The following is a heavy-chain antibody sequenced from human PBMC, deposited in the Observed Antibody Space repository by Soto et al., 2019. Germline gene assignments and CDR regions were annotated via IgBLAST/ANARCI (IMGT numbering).Heavy chain of an antibody. J-gene: IGHJ6*02. CDR3: SRGDREDTAVVIGARPGEYGMDV. CDR1: GFTFSIYA. V-gene: IGHV3-30-3*01. Sequence: QVQLVESGGGVVQPGRSLRLSCAASGFTFSIYAMHWVRQAPGKGLEWVAVISYDGARKAYANSVKGRFTISRDTSKNTLYLQMNSLRVEDTPAYYCSRGDREDTAVVIGARPGEYGMDVWGRGTTVTVSS. CDR2: ISYDGARK. D-gene: IGHD2-15*01.